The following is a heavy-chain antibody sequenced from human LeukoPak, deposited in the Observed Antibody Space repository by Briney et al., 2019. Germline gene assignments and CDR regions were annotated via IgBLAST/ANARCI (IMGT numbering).Heavy chain of an antibody. Sequence: GGSLRLSCAAYGFTFSSYAMSWVRQAPGKGLEWVSAISGSGGSTYYADSVKGRFTISRDNSKNTLYLQMNSLRAEDTAVYYCAKPPYSGSFNDAFDIWGQGTMVTVSS. J-gene: IGHJ3*02. V-gene: IGHV3-23*01. D-gene: IGHD1-26*01. CDR1: GFTFSSYA. CDR3: AKPPYSGSFNDAFDI. CDR2: ISGSGGST.